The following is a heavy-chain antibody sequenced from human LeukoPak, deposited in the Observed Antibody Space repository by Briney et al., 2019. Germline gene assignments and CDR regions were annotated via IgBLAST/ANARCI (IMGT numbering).Heavy chain of an antibody. CDR1: GFTVSSNY. CDR3: ARAPEDYSDTPGYFDY. D-gene: IGHD3-16*01. J-gene: IGHJ4*02. Sequence: GGSLRLSCAASGFTVSSNYMSWVRQAPGKGLEWVSVIYSGGSTYYADSVKGRFTISRHNSKNTLYLQMNSLRAEDTAVYYCARAPEDYSDTPGYFDYWGQGVLVTVSS. V-gene: IGHV3-53*04. CDR2: IYSGGST.